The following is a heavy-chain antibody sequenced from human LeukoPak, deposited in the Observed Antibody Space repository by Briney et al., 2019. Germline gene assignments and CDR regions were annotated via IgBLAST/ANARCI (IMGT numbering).Heavy chain of an antibody. J-gene: IGHJ6*02. D-gene: IGHD3-10*01. CDR1: GGSISSYY. Sequence: SETLSLTCTVSGGSISSYYWSWIRQPAGKGLEWIGRIYTSGSTNYNPSLKSRVTMSVDTSKNQFSLKLSSVTAADTAVYYCARLLWFGEFHFCMDVWGQGTTVTVSS. V-gene: IGHV4-4*07. CDR3: ARLLWFGEFHFCMDV. CDR2: IYTSGST.